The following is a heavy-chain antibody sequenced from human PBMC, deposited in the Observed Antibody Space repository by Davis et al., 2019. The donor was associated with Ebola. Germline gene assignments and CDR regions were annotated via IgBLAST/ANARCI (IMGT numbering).Heavy chain of an antibody. J-gene: IGHJ6*02. Sequence: GESLKISCTASGFTVSGNNMNWVRQAPGKGLEWISVMYPGGTTFYGDSAQGRFTISRDNSKNTLYLQINGLRAEDTAVYYCANSQGSYYYYGMDVWGQGTTVTVSS. CDR1: GFTVSGNN. V-gene: IGHV3-66*01. D-gene: IGHD1-26*01. CDR3: ANSQGSYYYYGMDV. CDR2: MYPGGTT.